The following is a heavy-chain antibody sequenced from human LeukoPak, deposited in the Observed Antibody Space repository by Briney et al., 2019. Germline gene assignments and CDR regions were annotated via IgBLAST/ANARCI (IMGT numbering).Heavy chain of an antibody. Sequence: GGSLRLSCAVSGITLSNYGMSWVRQAPGKGLEWVAGISDSGGRTNYADSVKGRFTISRDNPKKTLFLQMNSLRAEDTAVYFCAKRGVVIRVILVGFHKEAYYFDSWGQGALVTVSS. J-gene: IGHJ4*02. CDR2: ISDSGGRT. CDR3: AKRGVVIRVILVGFHKEAYYFDS. CDR1: GITLSNYG. D-gene: IGHD3-22*01. V-gene: IGHV3-23*01.